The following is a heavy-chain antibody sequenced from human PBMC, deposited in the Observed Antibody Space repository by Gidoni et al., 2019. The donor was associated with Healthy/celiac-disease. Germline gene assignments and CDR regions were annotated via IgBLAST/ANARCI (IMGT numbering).Heavy chain of an antibody. Sequence: EVQLLESGGGLVQPGGSLRLSCAASGFTFSSYAMSWVRQAPGQGLEWVSAISGSGGSTYYADSVKGRFTISRDNSKNTLYLQMNSLRAEDTAVYYCAKGGYYYDSSGYYRFDYWGQGTLVTVSS. D-gene: IGHD3-22*01. V-gene: IGHV3-23*01. J-gene: IGHJ4*02. CDR3: AKGGYYYDSSGYYRFDY. CDR2: ISGSGGST. CDR1: GFTFSSYA.